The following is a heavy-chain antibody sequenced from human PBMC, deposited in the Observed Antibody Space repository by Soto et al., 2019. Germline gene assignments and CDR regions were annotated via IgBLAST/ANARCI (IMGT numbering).Heavy chain of an antibody. CDR3: ARETPHCGGDCFDY. J-gene: IGHJ4*02. V-gene: IGHV3-48*03. Sequence: GGSLRLSCTASGFIVRNHEFNWVRQAPGKGLEWLSYINSDGTTYYAEAVKGRFTVSRDNAENSVHLQMSSLRAEDTAVYYCARETPHCGGDCFDYWGQGTLVTVSS. CDR1: GFIVRNHE. D-gene: IGHD2-21*02. CDR2: INSDGTT.